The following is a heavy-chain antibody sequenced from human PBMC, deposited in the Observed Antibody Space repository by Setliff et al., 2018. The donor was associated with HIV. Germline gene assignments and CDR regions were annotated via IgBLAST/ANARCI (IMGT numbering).Heavy chain of an antibody. J-gene: IGHJ4*02. Sequence: ASVKVSCKASGYTFTGYYMHWVRQAPGQGLEWMGQINPNSGGTNYAQKFQGRVTMTRDTSISTAYMELSRLRSDDTAVYYCARGPRCTNGVCYYYFDYWGQGTLVTVSS. CDR1: GYTFTGYY. CDR3: ARGPRCTNGVCYYYFDY. D-gene: IGHD2-8*01. V-gene: IGHV1-2*06. CDR2: INPNSGGT.